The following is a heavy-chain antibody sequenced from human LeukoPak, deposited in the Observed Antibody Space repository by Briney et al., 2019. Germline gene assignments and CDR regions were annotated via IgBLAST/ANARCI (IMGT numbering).Heavy chain of an antibody. CDR2: ISYDGSNK. D-gene: IGHD5-18*01. J-gene: IGHJ6*02. CDR1: GFTFSSYA. V-gene: IGHV3-30-3*01. CDR3: AREVHTAMAKGYYYGMDV. Sequence: AGGSLRLSCAGSGFTFSSYAMHWVRQAPGKGLEWVAVISYDGSNKYYADSVKGRFTISRDNSKNTLYLQMNSLRAEDTAVYYCAREVHTAMAKGYYYGMDVWGQGTTVTVSS.